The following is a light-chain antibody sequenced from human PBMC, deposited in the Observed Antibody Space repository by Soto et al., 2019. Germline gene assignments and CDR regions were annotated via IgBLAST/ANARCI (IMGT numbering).Light chain of an antibody. CDR1: HDINNY. J-gene: IGKJ4*01. V-gene: IGKV1-27*01. CDR2: VAS. CDR3: QKYDSALLT. Sequence: DTQMTQSPSSLSAPVGDRVTITCRASHDINNYLAWYQQKPGKVPKVLIYVASTLRSGVPSRFSGSGSGTDFTLTISSLQPEDAATYYCQKYDSALLTFGGGTKVEIK.